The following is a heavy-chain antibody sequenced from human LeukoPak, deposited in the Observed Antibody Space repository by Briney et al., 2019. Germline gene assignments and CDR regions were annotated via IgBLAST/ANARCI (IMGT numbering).Heavy chain of an antibody. Sequence: PETLSLTCTVSGGSISSSSYYWGWIRQPPGKGLEWIGSIYYSGSTYYNPSLKSRVTISVDTSKNQFSLKLSPVTAADTAVYYCARHVRQLSYDFWSGYSTAAFDIWGQGTMVTVSS. J-gene: IGHJ3*02. CDR2: IYYSGST. CDR1: GGSISSSSYY. V-gene: IGHV4-39*01. CDR3: ARHVRQLSYDFWSGYSTAAFDI. D-gene: IGHD3-3*01.